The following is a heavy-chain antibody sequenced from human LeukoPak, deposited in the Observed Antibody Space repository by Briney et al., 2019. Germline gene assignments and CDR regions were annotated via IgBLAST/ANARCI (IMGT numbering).Heavy chain of an antibody. D-gene: IGHD3-3*01. CDR2: ISAYNGNT. Sequence: GASVKVSCKASGYTFTSYGISWVRQAPGQGLEWMGWISAYNGNTNYAQKLQGRVTMTTDTSTSTAYMELRSLRSDDTAVYYCAREARNDFWSGYYYNWFDPWGQGTLVTVSS. V-gene: IGHV1-18*01. CDR3: AREARNDFWSGYYYNWFDP. J-gene: IGHJ5*02. CDR1: GYTFTSYG.